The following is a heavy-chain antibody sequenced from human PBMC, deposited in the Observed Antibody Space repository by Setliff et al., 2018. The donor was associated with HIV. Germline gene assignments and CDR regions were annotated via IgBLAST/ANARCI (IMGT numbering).Heavy chain of an antibody. Sequence: SETLSLTCTVSGVSISTRRYYWGWIRQPPGKGLERIGNINYSGNTYYNPSLKSRVTISVDTSKNQFSLKLSSVTAADTGLYYCARVKSIKTTLVRLWPRFDLWGQGTQVTVSS. V-gene: IGHV4-39*07. D-gene: IGHD3-10*01. CDR1: GVSISTRRYY. CDR3: ARVKSIKTTLVRLWPRFDL. CDR2: INYSGNT. J-gene: IGHJ5*02.